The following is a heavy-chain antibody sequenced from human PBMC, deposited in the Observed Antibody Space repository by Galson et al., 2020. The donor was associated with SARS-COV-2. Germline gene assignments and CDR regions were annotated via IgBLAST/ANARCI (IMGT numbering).Heavy chain of an antibody. J-gene: IGHJ4*02. CDR1: GFTFSSYE. D-gene: IGHD3-22*01. Sequence: GGSLRLSCAASGFTFSSYEMNWVRQAPGKGLEWVSYISSSGSTIYYADSVKGRFTISRDNAKNSLYLQMNSLRAEDTAVYYCARSIIGSSGYSIDYWGQGTLVTVSS. V-gene: IGHV3-48*03. CDR3: ARSIIGSSGYSIDY. CDR2: ISSSGSTI.